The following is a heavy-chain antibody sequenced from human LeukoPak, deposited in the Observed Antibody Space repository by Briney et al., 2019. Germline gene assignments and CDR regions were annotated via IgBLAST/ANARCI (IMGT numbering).Heavy chain of an antibody. CDR1: GYTFSTYW. J-gene: IGHJ4*02. CDR3: ARRGGSLKYFDY. V-gene: IGHV5-51*01. D-gene: IGHD1-26*01. Sequence: GESLKISCKGSGYTFSTYWIGWVRQMPGKGLEWMGIIYPGDLDIRYSPSFQGQVTISADKSINTAYLQWASLTASDTGIYYCARRGGSLKYFDYWGQGTLVTVSS. CDR2: IYPGDLDI.